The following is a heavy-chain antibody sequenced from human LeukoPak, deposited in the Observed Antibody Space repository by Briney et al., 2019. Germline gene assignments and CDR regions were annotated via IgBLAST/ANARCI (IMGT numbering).Heavy chain of an antibody. D-gene: IGHD5-12*01. Sequence: ASVKVSCKASGYTFTSYGISWVRQAPGQGLEWMGWISAYNGNTNYAQKLQGRVTMTTDTSTSTAYMELRSLRSDDTAVYYCARAPTPDIVATTDDAFDIWGQGTMVTVSS. CDR2: ISAYNGNT. J-gene: IGHJ3*02. CDR3: ARAPTPDIVATTDDAFDI. V-gene: IGHV1-18*01. CDR1: GYTFTSYG.